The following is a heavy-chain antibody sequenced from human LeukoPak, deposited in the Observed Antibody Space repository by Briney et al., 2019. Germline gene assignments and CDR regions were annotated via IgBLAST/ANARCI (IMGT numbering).Heavy chain of an antibody. D-gene: IGHD6-6*01. J-gene: IGHJ3*02. CDR1: GFTFSDYY. Sequence: TGGSLRLSCAASGFTFSDYYMTWLRQAPGKGLEWVSYITSSATTYYPDSVKGRFTISRHNAKTLLYLQMNSLRAEDTAVYYCARDLGPHSSSPNSGAFDIWGQGTMVTVSS. CDR3: ARDLGPHSSSPNSGAFDI. CDR2: ITSSATT. V-gene: IGHV3-69-1*01.